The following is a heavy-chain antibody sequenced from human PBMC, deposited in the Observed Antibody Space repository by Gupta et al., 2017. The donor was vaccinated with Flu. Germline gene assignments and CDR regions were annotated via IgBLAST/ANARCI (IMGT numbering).Heavy chain of an antibody. CDR1: GGTFRNSA. D-gene: IGHD1-26*01. J-gene: IGHJ5*02. Sequence: QMQLLQSGAEVKKPGSSVKVSCKASGGTFRNSALNWVRQAPGQGLEWMGDVIPVFGTTNYAQKFLGRLSITSDEFTSTVYMDLSGLTSADTAVYYCATSPAPGSPWGQGTLVTVSS. V-gene: IGHV1-69*01. CDR3: ATSPAPGSP. CDR2: VIPVFGTT.